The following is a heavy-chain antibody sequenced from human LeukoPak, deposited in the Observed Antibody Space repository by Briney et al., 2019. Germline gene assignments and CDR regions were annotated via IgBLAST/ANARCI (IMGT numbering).Heavy chain of an antibody. CDR2: IIPILGIA. V-gene: IGHV1-69*04. Sequence: SVKVSCKASGGTFSSYAISWVRQAPGQGLEWMGRIIPILGIANYAQKFQGRVTITADKSTSTAYMELGSLRSEDTAVYYCARDRDYDYVWGSYRPIEYFQHWGQGTLVTVSS. J-gene: IGHJ1*01. CDR1: GGTFSSYA. CDR3: ARDRDYDYVWGSYRPIEYFQH. D-gene: IGHD3-16*02.